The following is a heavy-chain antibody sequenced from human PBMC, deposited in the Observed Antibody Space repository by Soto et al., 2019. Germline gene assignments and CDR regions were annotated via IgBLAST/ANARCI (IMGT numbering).Heavy chain of an antibody. CDR1: GYTLTELS. CDR3: ATHLSRFGELLGAFDI. V-gene: IGHV1-24*01. Sequence: ASVKVSCKVSGYTLTELSMHWVRQAPGKGLEWMGGFDPEDGETIYAQKFQGRVNMTEDTSTDTAYMELSSLRSEDTAVYYCATHLSRFGELLGAFDIWGQGTMVTVSS. CDR2: FDPEDGET. J-gene: IGHJ3*02. D-gene: IGHD3-10*01.